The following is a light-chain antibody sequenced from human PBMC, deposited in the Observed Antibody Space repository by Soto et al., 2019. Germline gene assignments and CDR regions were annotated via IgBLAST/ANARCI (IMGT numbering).Light chain of an antibody. Sequence: EIVLTQSPGTLSLSPGERATLSCRASQSIPSNYLAWYHQKPGQAPRVLIYGAASRVTGIPDRFSGSGSGTDFTLTISRLEPEDFGVYCCQQYGNSPRTFGQGTKLEI. CDR3: QQYGNSPRT. J-gene: IGKJ2*01. CDR2: GAA. V-gene: IGKV3-20*01. CDR1: QSIPSNY.